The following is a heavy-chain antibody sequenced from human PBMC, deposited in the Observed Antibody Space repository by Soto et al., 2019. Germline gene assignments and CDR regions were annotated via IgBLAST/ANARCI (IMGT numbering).Heavy chain of an antibody. CDR1: GFTFSSYA. V-gene: IGHV3-23*01. J-gene: IGHJ3*02. Sequence: GGSLRLSCAASGFTFSSYAMSWVRQAPGKGLEWVSAISGSGGSTYYADSVKGRFTISRDNSKNTLYLQMNSLIAEDTAVYYCAKDNGYSSSSFFAFDIWGQGTMVTVSS. CDR2: ISGSGGST. D-gene: IGHD6-6*01. CDR3: AKDNGYSSSSFFAFDI.